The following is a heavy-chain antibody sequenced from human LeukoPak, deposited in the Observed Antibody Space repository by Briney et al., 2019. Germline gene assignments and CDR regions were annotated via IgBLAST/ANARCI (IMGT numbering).Heavy chain of an antibody. V-gene: IGHV4-59*01. CDR1: GGSISSYY. J-gene: IGHJ4*02. D-gene: IGHD3-9*01. CDR2: TYYNGST. CDR3: ARASYDILTGYYLLYFDY. Sequence: SETLSLTRTVSGGSISSYYWSWIRQPPGKGLEWIGYTYYNGSTNYNPSLKSRVTISVDTSKNQFSLKLSSVTAADTAVYYCARASYDILTGYYLLYFDYWGQGTLVTVSS.